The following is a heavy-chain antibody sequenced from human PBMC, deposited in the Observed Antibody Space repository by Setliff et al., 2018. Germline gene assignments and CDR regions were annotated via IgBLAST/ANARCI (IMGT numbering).Heavy chain of an antibody. V-gene: IGHV1-2*02. J-gene: IGHJ4*02. Sequence: ASVKVSCKASAHTFIAYYTHWVRQAPGQGLEWMGWINPNSAGTNYAQIFQGRVTMTTDTPTSTAYMELRSLTSDDTAVYYCARGQTLRHFDWPTAFDYWGLGTLVTVSS. CDR1: AHTFIAYY. CDR2: INPNSAGT. D-gene: IGHD3-9*01. CDR3: ARGQTLRHFDWPTAFDY.